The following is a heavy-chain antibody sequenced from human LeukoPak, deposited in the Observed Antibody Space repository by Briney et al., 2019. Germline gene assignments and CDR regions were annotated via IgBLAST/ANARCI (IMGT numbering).Heavy chain of an antibody. Sequence: SETLSLTCAVYGASFTGYYWSWIRQPPGKGLEWIGEINHSGSTDYNPSPKSPVTISIDTSGNQFSLKLSSVTAADTAVYYCARHIVTMVRGINWFDPWGQGTLVTVSS. CDR3: ARHIVTMVRGINWFDP. V-gene: IGHV4-34*01. CDR2: INHSGST. CDR1: GASFTGYY. J-gene: IGHJ5*02. D-gene: IGHD3-10*01.